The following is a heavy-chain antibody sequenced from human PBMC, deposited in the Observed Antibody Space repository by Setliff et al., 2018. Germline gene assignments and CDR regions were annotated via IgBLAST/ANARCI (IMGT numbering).Heavy chain of an antibody. D-gene: IGHD3-10*01. CDR1: GYTFTSYA. J-gene: IGHJ3*02. V-gene: IGHV1-3*04. Sequence: ASVKVSCKASGYTFTSYAMHWVRQAPGQRLEWMGWINTGNGNTKYSQQFQGRVTITRDTSANTAYMELSSLRSEDTAVYYCARIKSSLVRGVISAFDIWGQGTMVT. CDR2: INTGNGNT. CDR3: ARIKSSLVRGVISAFDI.